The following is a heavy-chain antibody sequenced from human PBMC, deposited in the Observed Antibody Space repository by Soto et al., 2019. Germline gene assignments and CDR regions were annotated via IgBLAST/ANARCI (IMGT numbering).Heavy chain of an antibody. J-gene: IGHJ6*02. D-gene: IGHD6-13*01. CDR2: INAGNGNT. V-gene: IGHV1-3*01. CDR1: GYTFARYA. CDR3: ASSNIVAAPYGMDV. Sequence: ASVKVSCKASGYTFARYARHWVRQAPGQRLEWMGWINAGNGNTKYSQKFQGRVTITRDTSASTAYMELSSLRSEDTAVYYCASSNIVAAPYGMDVWGQGTTLTVSS.